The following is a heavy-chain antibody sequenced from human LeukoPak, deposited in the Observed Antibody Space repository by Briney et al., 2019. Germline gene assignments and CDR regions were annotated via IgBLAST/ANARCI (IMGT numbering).Heavy chain of an antibody. CDR3: ATQIGSYWHLGY. CDR1: GFTFTNYW. V-gene: IGHV3-7*01. CDR2: IKEDGSEK. Sequence: GGSLRLSCVASGFTFTNYWMIWVRQAPGKGLEWVANIKEDGSEKYYVDSLKGRFTISRDTATNSVCLQMDSLRAEDTAVYYCATQIGSYWHLGYWGQGTLVTVSS. J-gene: IGHJ4*02. D-gene: IGHD1-26*01.